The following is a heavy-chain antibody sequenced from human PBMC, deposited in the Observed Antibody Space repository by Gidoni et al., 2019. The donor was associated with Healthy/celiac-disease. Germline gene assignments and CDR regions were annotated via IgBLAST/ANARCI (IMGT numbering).Heavy chain of an antibody. Sequence: QITLKESGPTLVNPTQTLTLTCTFSGFSLSTSGVGVGWIRQPPGKALEWLALIYWDDDKRYSQSLKSRLTITKDTSKNQVVLTMTNMDPVDTATYYCAHMPYDFWSGYEPYNWFDPWGQGTLVTVSS. V-gene: IGHV2-5*02. CDR3: AHMPYDFWSGYEPYNWFDP. D-gene: IGHD3-3*01. CDR1: GFSLSTSGVG. J-gene: IGHJ5*02. CDR2: IYWDDDK.